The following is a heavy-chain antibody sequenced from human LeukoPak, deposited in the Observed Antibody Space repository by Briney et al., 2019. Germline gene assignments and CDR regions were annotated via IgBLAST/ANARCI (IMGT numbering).Heavy chain of an antibody. J-gene: IGHJ4*02. CDR1: GYTFTSYG. Sequence: ASVKVSCKASGYTFTSYGISWVRQAPGQGLEWMGWISAYNGNTNYAQKLQGRVTMTTDTSTSTAYMELRSLRSDDTAVYYCARGTPDRQQLVFEGFDYWGQGTLVTVSS. D-gene: IGHD6-13*01. CDR2: ISAYNGNT. V-gene: IGHV1-18*01. CDR3: ARGTPDRQQLVFEGFDY.